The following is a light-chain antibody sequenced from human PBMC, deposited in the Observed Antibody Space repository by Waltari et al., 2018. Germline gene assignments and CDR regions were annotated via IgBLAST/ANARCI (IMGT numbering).Light chain of an antibody. CDR2: AAS. V-gene: IGKV1-9*01. CDR1: QGISSY. J-gene: IGKJ2*01. CDR3: QQLNSYPPYT. Sequence: IQFTQYPSFSYESVGMRVNITCRASQGISSYLVWYQQKPGKAPNLLIYAASTLQSGVPSRFSGSGSGTEFTLTISSLQPEDFATYYCQQLNSYPPYTFGQGTKLEIK.